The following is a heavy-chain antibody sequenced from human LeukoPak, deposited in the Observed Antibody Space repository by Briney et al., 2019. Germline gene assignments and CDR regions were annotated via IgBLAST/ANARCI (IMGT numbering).Heavy chain of an antibody. CDR2: INPNSGGT. CDR3: ARDKVVVRRNWFDP. CDR1: GGTFSSYA. D-gene: IGHD2-15*01. V-gene: IGHV1-2*06. Sequence: GSSVKVSCKASGGTFSSYAISWVRQAPGQGLEWMGRINPNSGGTNYAQKFQGRVTMTRDTSISTAYMELSRLRSDDTAVYYCARDKVVVRRNWFDPWGQGTLVTVSS. J-gene: IGHJ5*02.